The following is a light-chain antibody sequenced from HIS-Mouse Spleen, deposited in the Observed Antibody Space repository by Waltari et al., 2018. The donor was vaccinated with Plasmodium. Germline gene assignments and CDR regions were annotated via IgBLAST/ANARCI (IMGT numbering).Light chain of an antibody. V-gene: IGLV3-25*03. CDR1: ALPKQY. J-gene: IGLJ2*01. Sequence: SYELTQPPSVSVSPGQTARITCSGDALPKQYAYWYQQKPGQAPVLVIYKDIERPSGIPDRFSGSSSGTTVTLTISGVQAEDEADYYCQSADSSGTYRVFGGGTKLTVL. CDR3: QSADSSGTYRV. CDR2: KDI.